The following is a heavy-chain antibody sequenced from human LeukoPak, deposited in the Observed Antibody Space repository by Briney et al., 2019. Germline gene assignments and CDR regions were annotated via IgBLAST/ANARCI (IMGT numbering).Heavy chain of an antibody. CDR1: GGSISSSSYY. CDR3: ARPYYYDGNFDY. Sequence: SETLSLTCTVSGGSISSSSYYWGWIRQPPGKGLEWIGSIYYSGSTYYNPSLKSRVTISVDTSKNQFSLKLSSVTAADTAVYCCARPYYYDGNFDYWGQGTLVTVSS. CDR2: IYYSGST. J-gene: IGHJ4*02. D-gene: IGHD3-22*01. V-gene: IGHV4-39*01.